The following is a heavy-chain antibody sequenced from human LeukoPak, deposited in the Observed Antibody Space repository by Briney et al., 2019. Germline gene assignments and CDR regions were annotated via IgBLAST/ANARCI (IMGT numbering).Heavy chain of an antibody. CDR3: AREWGFGGVSYYFDY. J-gene: IGHJ4*02. V-gene: IGHV3-7*04. CDR1: GFTFSSYW. Sequence: GGSLRLSCAASGFTFSSYWMSWVRQAPGKGLEWVANIKQDGSEKYYVDSVKGRFTISRDNAKNSLYLQMNSLRAEDTAVYYCAREWGFGGVSYYFDYWGQGTLVTVPS. CDR2: IKQDGSEK. D-gene: IGHD3-16*01.